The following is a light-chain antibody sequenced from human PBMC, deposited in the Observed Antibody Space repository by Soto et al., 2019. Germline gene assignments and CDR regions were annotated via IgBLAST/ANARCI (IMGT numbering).Light chain of an antibody. J-gene: IGKJ1*01. CDR1: QSVSSSY. CDR3: QQYGSSPWT. CDR2: AAS. Sequence: TQSPSTLSASVGDRVTITCRASQSVSSSYLAWYQQKPGQAPRLLIYAASRRATGIPDRFSGSGSGTDFTLTISRLEPEDFAVNYCQQYGSSPWTFGQGTKVDIK. V-gene: IGKV3-20*01.